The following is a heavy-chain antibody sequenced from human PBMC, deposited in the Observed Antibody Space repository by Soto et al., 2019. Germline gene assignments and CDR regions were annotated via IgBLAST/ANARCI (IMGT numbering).Heavy chain of an antibody. J-gene: IGHJ3*02. V-gene: IGHV3-21*01. CDR3: ARDWDFYYDSSGYYTPADAFDI. CDR1: GFTFSSYS. CDR2: ISSSSSYI. Sequence: EVQLVESGGGLVKPGGSLRLSCAASGFTFSSYSMNWVRQAPGKGLEWVSSISSSSSYIYYADSVKGRFTISRDNAKSSLYMQMNSLRAEDTAVYYCARDWDFYYDSSGYYTPADAFDIWGQWTMVTVSS. D-gene: IGHD3-22*01.